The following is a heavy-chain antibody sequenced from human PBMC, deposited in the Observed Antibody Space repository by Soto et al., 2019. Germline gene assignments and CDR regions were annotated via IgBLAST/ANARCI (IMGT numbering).Heavy chain of an antibody. D-gene: IGHD1-26*01. CDR3: ARGVPVGAIGRFYFDS. J-gene: IGHJ4*02. Sequence: GGSLRLSCAVSGFTFTNYGINWVRQAPGKGLEWVSVMYSGGTATSYADSVKGRFTVSRDNSKNTVSLQLDSLKADDTAVYYCARGVPVGAIGRFYFDSWGQGTLVTVSS. CDR2: MYSGGTAT. V-gene: IGHV3-53*01. CDR1: GFTFTNYG.